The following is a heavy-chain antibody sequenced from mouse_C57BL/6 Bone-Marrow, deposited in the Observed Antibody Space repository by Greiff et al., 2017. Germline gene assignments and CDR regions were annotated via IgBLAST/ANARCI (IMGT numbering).Heavy chain of an antibody. Sequence: VQLQQSGAELVRPGASVKLSCTASGFNIKDDYMHWVKQRPEQGLEWIGWIDPENGDTEYASKFQGKAPITADTSSNTAYLQLSSLTSEDTAVYYCTTTLSTGPYFDYWGQGTTLTVSS. D-gene: IGHD2-1*01. CDR3: TTTLSTGPYFDY. J-gene: IGHJ2*01. CDR2: IDPENGDT. CDR1: GFNIKDDY. V-gene: IGHV14-4*01.